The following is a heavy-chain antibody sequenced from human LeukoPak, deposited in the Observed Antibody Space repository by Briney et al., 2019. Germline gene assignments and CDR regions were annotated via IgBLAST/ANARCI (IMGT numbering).Heavy chain of an antibody. CDR3: ARAIHDSYDFWSGYYTSHYYYYMDV. V-gene: IGHV3-64*01. CDR2: ISSNGGNT. CDR1: GFTFSSYA. Sequence: GGSLRLSCAASGFTFSSYAMHWVRQAPGKGLEHVSGISSNGGNTYYANSVKGRFTISRDNSKNTLYLQMGSLRAEDMAVYYCARAIHDSYDFWSGYYTSHYYYYMDVWGKGTTVTVSS. D-gene: IGHD3-3*01. J-gene: IGHJ6*03.